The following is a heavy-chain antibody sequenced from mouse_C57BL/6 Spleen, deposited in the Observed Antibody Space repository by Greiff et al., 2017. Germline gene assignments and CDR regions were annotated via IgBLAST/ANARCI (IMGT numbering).Heavy chain of an antibody. V-gene: IGHV1-62-3*01. CDR3: ARPLYYDYDGGFAY. CDR1: GYTFTSYW. D-gene: IGHD2-4*01. J-gene: IGHJ3*01. Sequence: QVQLQQPGAELVKPGASVKLSCKASGYTFTSYWMHWVKQRPGRGLEWIGRIDPNSGSTNYNEKFKSKATLTVDKSSSTAYMQLSSLTSEDSAVYYCARPLYYDYDGGFAYWGQGTLVTVSA. CDR2: IDPNSGST.